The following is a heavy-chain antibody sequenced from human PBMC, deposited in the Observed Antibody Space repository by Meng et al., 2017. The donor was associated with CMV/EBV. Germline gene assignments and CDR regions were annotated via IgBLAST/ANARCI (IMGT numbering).Heavy chain of an antibody. CDR3: ASNYDFWSGLDY. Sequence: SVKVSCKASGGTFSSYAISWVRQAPGQGPEWMGGIIPIFGTANYAQKFQGRVTITTDESTSTAYMELSSLRSEDTAVYYCASNYDFWSGLDYWGQGTLVTVSS. V-gene: IGHV1-69*05. J-gene: IGHJ4*02. CDR1: GGTFSSYA. D-gene: IGHD3-3*01. CDR2: IIPIFGTA.